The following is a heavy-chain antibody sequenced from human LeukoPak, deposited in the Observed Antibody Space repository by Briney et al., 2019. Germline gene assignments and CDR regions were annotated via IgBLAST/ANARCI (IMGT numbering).Heavy chain of an antibody. Sequence: GGSLRLSCAASGFNFSSYGMHWVRQAPGKGLEWVAFIPYDGSDKYYADSVKGRFTISGDNSKNTLYLQMNSLRAEDTALYYCRDVFDYWGQGTLVTVSS. D-gene: IGHD3-16*01. J-gene: IGHJ4*02. V-gene: IGHV3-30*02. CDR3: RDVFDY. CDR1: GFNFSSYG. CDR2: IPYDGSDK.